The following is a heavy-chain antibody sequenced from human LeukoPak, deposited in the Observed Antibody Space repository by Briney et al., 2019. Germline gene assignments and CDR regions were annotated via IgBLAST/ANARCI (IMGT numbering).Heavy chain of an antibody. CDR3: ARVPRAVAKWYAFDV. CDR1: GGSLSSGGYS. J-gene: IGHJ3*01. Sequence: PSQTLSLTCTVSGGSLSSGGYSWSWIRQHPGKGLEWIGYIYYSGSTYYNPSLKSRLTISVDTSKNQFSLKLSTVTAADMAVYYWARVPRAVAKWYAFDVWGQGTTVTVSS. D-gene: IGHD2-8*01. V-gene: IGHV4-31*03. CDR2: IYYSGST.